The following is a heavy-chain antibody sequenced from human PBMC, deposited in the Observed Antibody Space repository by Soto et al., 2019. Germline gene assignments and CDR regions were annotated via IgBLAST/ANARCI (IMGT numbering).Heavy chain of an antibody. Sequence: GESLKISRKGSGYSFTSYWIVWVRQMPGKGLEWMGIIYPGDSDTRYSPSFQGQVTISADKSISTPYLQWSSLKASDNAMYYFARHKFYCSSTSCYAYYFDYWGQGTLVTVSS. D-gene: IGHD2-2*01. J-gene: IGHJ4*02. V-gene: IGHV5-51*01. CDR2: IYPGDSDT. CDR1: GYSFTSYW. CDR3: ARHKFYCSSTSCYAYYFDY.